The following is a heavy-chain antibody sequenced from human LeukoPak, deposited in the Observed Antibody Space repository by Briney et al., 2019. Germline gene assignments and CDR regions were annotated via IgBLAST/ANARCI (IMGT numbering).Heavy chain of an antibody. Sequence: ASVKVSCKASGGTFSSYAISWVRQAPGQGLEWMGWISAYNGNTNYAQKLQGRVTMTTDTSTSTAYMELRSLRSDDTAVYYCARSPDYDSSGYYLNWFDPWGQGTLVTVSS. CDR3: ARSPDYDSSGYYLNWFDP. V-gene: IGHV1-18*01. D-gene: IGHD3-22*01. J-gene: IGHJ5*02. CDR2: ISAYNGNT. CDR1: GGTFSSYA.